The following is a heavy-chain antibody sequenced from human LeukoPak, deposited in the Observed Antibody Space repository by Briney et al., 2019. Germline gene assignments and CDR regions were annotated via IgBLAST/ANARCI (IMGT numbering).Heavy chain of an antibody. CDR1: GGSSSGYY. J-gene: IGHJ3*02. D-gene: IGHD3-22*01. Sequence: SETLSLTCADYGGSSSGYYSTWIRQPPGKGLEWIGYIYYSGSTNYNPSLKSRVTISVDTSKNQFSLKLSAVTAADTAVYYCARLDSSGYYGDAFDIWGQGTMVTVSS. CDR3: ARLDSSGYYGDAFDI. CDR2: IYYSGST. V-gene: IGHV4-59*08.